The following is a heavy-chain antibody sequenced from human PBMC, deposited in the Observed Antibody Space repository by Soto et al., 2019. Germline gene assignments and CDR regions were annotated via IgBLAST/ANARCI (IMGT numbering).Heavy chain of an antibody. Sequence: SVKVSCKASGGTFSSYAISWVRQAPGQGLEWMGGIIPIFGTANYAQKFQGRVTITADESTSTAYMELSSLRSEDTAVYYCARTGGYCSSTSCYTIDDFDIWGQGTIVTV. J-gene: IGHJ3*02. CDR2: IIPIFGTA. CDR3: ARTGGYCSSTSCYTIDDFDI. CDR1: GGTFSSYA. D-gene: IGHD2-2*02. V-gene: IGHV1-69*13.